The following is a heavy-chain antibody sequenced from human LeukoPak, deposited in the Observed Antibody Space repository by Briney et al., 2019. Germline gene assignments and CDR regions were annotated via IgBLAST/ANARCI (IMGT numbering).Heavy chain of an antibody. CDR2: INHSGST. D-gene: IGHD6-13*01. Sequence: PSETLSLTCAVYGGSFSGYYWSWIRQPPGKGLEWMGEINHSGSTNYNPSLKARVTISVDTSKNQFSLKLSSVTAADTAVYYCARRGPPSTYSSSWYRSRYFDYWGQGTLVTVSS. CDR3: ARRGPPSTYSSSWYRSRYFDY. CDR1: GGSFSGYY. V-gene: IGHV4-34*01. J-gene: IGHJ4*02.